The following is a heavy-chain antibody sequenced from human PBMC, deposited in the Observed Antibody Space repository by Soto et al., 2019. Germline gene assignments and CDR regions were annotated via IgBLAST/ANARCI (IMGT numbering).Heavy chain of an antibody. CDR2: ITGSGDST. Sequence: EVQLLESGGGLVQPGGSLRLSCAASGFTFSSYAMKWVRQAPGKGLEWVSAITGSGDSTYYADSVKGRFTISRDNSENTVSLHMTSLRAEDTAVYYCAKGGSSIMTLVVKNFDYWGQGTLVTVSS. CDR1: GFTFSSYA. D-gene: IGHD3-22*01. V-gene: IGHV3-23*01. CDR3: AKGGSSIMTLVVKNFDY. J-gene: IGHJ4*02.